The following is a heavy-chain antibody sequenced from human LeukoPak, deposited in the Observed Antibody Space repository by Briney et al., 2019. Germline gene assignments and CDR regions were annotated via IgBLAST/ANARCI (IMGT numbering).Heavy chain of an antibody. Sequence: PGGSLRLSCSASGFSLGNSAMHWVRQASGKGLEDVSVIDSDGSATYADPVKGRFTISRDISKNTLYLQMSSLRPEDTAVYYCVKNVIIGAPARRDSWGQGTLVTVSS. CDR1: GFSLGNSA. D-gene: IGHD3-3*01. CDR2: IDSDGSAT. J-gene: IGHJ4*02. CDR3: VKNVIIGAPARRDS. V-gene: IGHV3-64D*09.